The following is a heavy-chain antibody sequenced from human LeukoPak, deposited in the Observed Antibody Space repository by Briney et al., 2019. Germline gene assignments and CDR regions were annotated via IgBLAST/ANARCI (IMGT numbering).Heavy chain of an antibody. CDR3: ARDLSVYYYGMDV. CDR2: IIPILGIA. V-gene: IGHV1-69*04. D-gene: IGHD2/OR15-2a*01. CDR1: GGTFSSYA. J-gene: IGHJ6*02. Sequence: ASVKVSCKASGGTFSSYAISWVRQAPGQGLEWMGRIIPILGIANYAQKFQGRVTITADKFTSTAYMELSSLRSEDTAVYYCARDLSVYYYGMDVWGQGTTVTVSS.